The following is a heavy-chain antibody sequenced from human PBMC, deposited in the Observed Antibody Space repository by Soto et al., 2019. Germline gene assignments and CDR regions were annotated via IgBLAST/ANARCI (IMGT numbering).Heavy chain of an antibody. V-gene: IGHV3-33*01. CDR3: ARDYVPESWFGELLNWFDP. CDR2: IWYDGGNK. J-gene: IGHJ5*02. CDR1: GFTFSSYG. D-gene: IGHD3-10*01. Sequence: GGSLRLSCAASGFTFSSYGMHWVRQTPGKGLEWVAVIWYDGGNKYYADSVKGRFTISRDNSKNTLYLQMNSLRAEDTAVYYCARDYVPESWFGELLNWFDPWGQGTLVTVSS.